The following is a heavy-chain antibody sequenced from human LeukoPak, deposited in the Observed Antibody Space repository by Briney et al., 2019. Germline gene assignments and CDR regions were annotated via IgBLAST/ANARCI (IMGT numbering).Heavy chain of an antibody. CDR2: ISWNSGSI. Sequence: QTGGSLRLSCAASGFTFDDYAMHWVRQAPGKGLEWVSGISWNSGSIGYADSVKGRFTISRDNAKNSLHLQMNSLRAEDTAVYYCARKLWFGEPCCYFDYWGQGTLVTVSS. D-gene: IGHD3-10*01. CDR3: ARKLWFGEPCCYFDY. J-gene: IGHJ4*02. V-gene: IGHV3-9*01. CDR1: GFTFDDYA.